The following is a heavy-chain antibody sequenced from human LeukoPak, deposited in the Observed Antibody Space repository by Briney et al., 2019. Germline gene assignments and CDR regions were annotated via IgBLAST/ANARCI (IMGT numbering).Heavy chain of an antibody. Sequence: GGSLRLSCAASGLTVSTKYMTWVRQAPGKGLEWVSIVHSGGDTYYADSVEGRFTISRDNSKNTVYLQMNSLRAEDTALYYCARVDAGTVTTFTDAFDIWGQGTMVIVSS. CDR1: GLTVSTKY. D-gene: IGHD4-17*01. J-gene: IGHJ3*02. CDR3: ARVDAGTVTTFTDAFDI. CDR2: VHSGGDT. V-gene: IGHV3-66*01.